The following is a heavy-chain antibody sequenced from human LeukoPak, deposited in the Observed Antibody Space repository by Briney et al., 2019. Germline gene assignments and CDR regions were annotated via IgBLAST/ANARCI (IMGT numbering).Heavy chain of an antibody. V-gene: IGHV3-7*04. J-gene: IGHJ4*02. D-gene: IGHD3-10*01. CDR2: IKEDGSAK. CDR1: GFTFSKSW. CDR3: AKDDEVYY. Sequence: GGSLRLSCAASGFTFSKSWMSWLRQTPEKGLEWVANIKEDGSAKYYVDSVKGRFTISRDNAKNSLYLQMNSLRAEDTAVYYCAKDDEVYYWGQGTLVTVSS.